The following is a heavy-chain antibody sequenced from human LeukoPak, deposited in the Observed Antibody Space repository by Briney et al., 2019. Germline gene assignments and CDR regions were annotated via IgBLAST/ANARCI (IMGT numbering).Heavy chain of an antibody. J-gene: IGHJ6*03. V-gene: IGHV4-39*07. CDR1: GGSISSSSYY. CDR3: ARGAITIFGVVPKVYYYYYMDV. D-gene: IGHD3-3*01. CDR2: IYYSGST. Sequence: SETLSLTCTVSGGSISSSSYYWGWIRQPPGKGLEWIGSIYYSGSTYYNPSLKSRVTISVDTSKNQFSLKLSSVTAADTAVYYCARGAITIFGVVPKVYYYYYMDVWGKGTTVTVSS.